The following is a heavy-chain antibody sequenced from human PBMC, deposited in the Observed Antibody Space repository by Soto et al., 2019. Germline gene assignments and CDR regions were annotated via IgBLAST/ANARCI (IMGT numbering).Heavy chain of an antibody. CDR3: AREVVGSGYYYYYSGLVV. J-gene: IGHJ6*02. CDR2: IYYSGST. D-gene: IGHD3-22*01. CDR1: GGSISSYY. V-gene: IGHV4-59*01. Sequence: QVQLQESGPGLVKPSATLSLTCPVSGGSISSYYWRWIRQPPGKGLAWIGYIYYSGSTNYNPSLKSGAAISVDASEDEFSLKVSSVTDPDTAVYYCAREVVGSGYYYYYSGLVVRGQGTTV.